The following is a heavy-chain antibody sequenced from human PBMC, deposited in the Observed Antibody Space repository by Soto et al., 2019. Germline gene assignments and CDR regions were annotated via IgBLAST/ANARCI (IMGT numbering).Heavy chain of an antibody. CDR3: ARDQSYYYYGMDV. CDR2: ISYDGSNK. J-gene: IGHJ6*02. Sequence: PGGSLRLSCAASGFTFSNYGMHWVRRAPGKGLEWVAVISYDGSNKYYADSVKGRFTISRDNSKNTLYLQMNSLSAEDTAVYYCARDQSYYYYGMDVWGQGTTVTVSS. CDR1: GFTFSNYG. V-gene: IGHV3-30*03.